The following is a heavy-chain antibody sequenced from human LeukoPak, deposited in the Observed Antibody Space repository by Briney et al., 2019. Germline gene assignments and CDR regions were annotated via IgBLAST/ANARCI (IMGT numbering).Heavy chain of an antibody. D-gene: IGHD2-15*01. CDR1: GFTFSSHW. Sequence: PGGSLRLSCVASGFTFSSHWMTWVRQAPGKGLEWVANIKQGGSEKHYVDSVKGRFTISRDAAKNSLYLQMSSLRADDTAVYYCAREGQGYGGKDYWGQGTRATVS. V-gene: IGHV3-7*05. CDR2: IKQGGSEK. J-gene: IGHJ4*02. CDR3: AREGQGYGGKDY.